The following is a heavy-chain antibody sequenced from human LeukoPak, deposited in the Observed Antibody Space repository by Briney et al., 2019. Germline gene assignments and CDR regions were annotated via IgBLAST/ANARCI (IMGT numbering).Heavy chain of an antibody. CDR3: ARLRGYTRLDAFDI. CDR2: IYPGDSDT. D-gene: IGHD5-18*01. Sequence: GESLKISCKGSGYSFTNYWIGWVRQMPGKGLEWMGIIYPGDSDTRYSPSFQGKVTISADKSISTAYLQWSSLEASDTAMYYCARLRGYTRLDAFDIWGQGTMVTLSS. V-gene: IGHV5-51*01. CDR1: GYSFTNYW. J-gene: IGHJ3*02.